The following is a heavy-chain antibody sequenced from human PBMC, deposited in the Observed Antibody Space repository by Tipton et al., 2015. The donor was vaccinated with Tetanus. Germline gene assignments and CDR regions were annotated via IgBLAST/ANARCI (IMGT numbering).Heavy chain of an antibody. CDR1: GGSFSGYY. CDR3: ARRDPGASPFDY. J-gene: IGHJ4*02. D-gene: IGHD4-17*01. V-gene: IGHV4-34*01. Sequence: TLSLTCAVYGGSFSGYYWSWIRQPPGKGLEWIGEINHSGSTNYNPSLKSRVTISVDTSKNQFSLKLSSVTAADTAVYYCARRDPGASPFDYWGQGTLVTVSS. CDR2: INHSGST.